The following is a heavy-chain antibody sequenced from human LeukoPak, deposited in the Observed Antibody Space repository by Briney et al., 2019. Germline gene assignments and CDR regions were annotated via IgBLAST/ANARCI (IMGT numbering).Heavy chain of an antibody. CDR2: IYYSGST. J-gene: IGHJ6*02. Sequence: SETLSLTCTVSGGSISSYYWSWIRQPPGKGLEWIGYIYYSGSTNYNPSLKSRVTISVDTSKNQFSLKLSSVTAADTAVYYCAREVKQQYGIDVWGQGTTVTVSS. CDR3: AREVKQQYGIDV. D-gene: IGHD6-13*01. V-gene: IGHV4-59*01. CDR1: GGSISSYY.